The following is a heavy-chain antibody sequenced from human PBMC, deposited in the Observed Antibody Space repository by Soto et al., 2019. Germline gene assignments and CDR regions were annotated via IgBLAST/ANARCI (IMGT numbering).Heavy chain of an antibody. J-gene: IGHJ5*02. CDR3: TRESNDHDSNSKWAFGA. D-gene: IGHD3-16*01. CDR1: GFTFSSYG. Sequence: QVQLVESGGGVVQPGRSLRLSCAASGFTFSSYGMHWVRQAPGKGLEWVAVISFDGRTTYYADSVKGRVTISRDNSENTLYLQMSNLRAEDTAVYYCTRESNDHDSNSKWAFGAWGQGSLVTVSS. CDR2: ISFDGRTT. V-gene: IGHV3-30*03.